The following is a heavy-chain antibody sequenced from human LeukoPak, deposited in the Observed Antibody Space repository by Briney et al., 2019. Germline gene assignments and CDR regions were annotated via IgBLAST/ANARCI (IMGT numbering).Heavy chain of an antibody. V-gene: IGHV4-59*12. D-gene: IGHD6-13*01. CDR2: IYYSGST. Sequence: PSETLSLTCTVSGGSISSYYWSWIRQPPGKGLEWIGYIYYSGSTNYNPSLKSRVTISVDRSKNQFSLKLSSVTAADTAVYYCARWPIAAVATVDYWGQGTLVTVSS. CDR3: ARWPIAAVATVDY. CDR1: GGSISSYY. J-gene: IGHJ4*02.